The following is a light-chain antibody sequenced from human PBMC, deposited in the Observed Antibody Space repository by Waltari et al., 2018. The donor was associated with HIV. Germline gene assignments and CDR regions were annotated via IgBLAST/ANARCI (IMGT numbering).Light chain of an antibody. J-gene: IGKJ2*01. V-gene: IGKV3-20*01. Sequence: EIVLTQSPGPLSLSPEDRATRPCRASQSVTRNFLAWYQQKRGQAPRLLIYDASTRATGIPDRFSGGGSGTDFTLTISRLEPEDFAVYYCLQYGSSWYTFGQGTNLDI. CDR3: LQYGSSWYT. CDR1: QSVTRNF. CDR2: DAS.